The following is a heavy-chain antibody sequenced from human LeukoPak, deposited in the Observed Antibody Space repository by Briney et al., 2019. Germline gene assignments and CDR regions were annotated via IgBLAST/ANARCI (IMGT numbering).Heavy chain of an antibody. CDR2: ISANGGST. J-gene: IGHJ4*02. CDR3: ARGKEVITMLRGLRPGYYFDY. Sequence: GGSLRLSCAASGFTFSTYAMSWVRQAPGKGLEWVSAISANGGSTFYADSVKGRFTVSRDSSKDTLYLQMNSLRAEDTAVYYCARGKEVITMLRGLRPGYYFDYWGQGTLVTVSS. D-gene: IGHD3-10*01. CDR1: GFTFSTYA. V-gene: IGHV3-23*01.